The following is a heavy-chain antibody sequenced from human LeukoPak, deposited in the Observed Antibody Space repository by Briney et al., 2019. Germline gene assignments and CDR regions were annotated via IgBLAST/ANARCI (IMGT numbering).Heavy chain of an antibody. CDR1: GFTFSSYG. Sequence: GGSLSLSCAASGFTFSSYGMHWVRQAPGKGLEWVAFIRYDGSNKYYADSVKGRFTISRDNSKNTLYLQMNSLRTEDTAVYYCAKVRSTCSSTSCYGDGAANYYYYYMDVWGKGTTVTVSS. CDR3: AKVRSTCSSTSCYGDGAANYYYYYMDV. CDR2: IRYDGSNK. J-gene: IGHJ6*03. D-gene: IGHD2-2*01. V-gene: IGHV3-30*02.